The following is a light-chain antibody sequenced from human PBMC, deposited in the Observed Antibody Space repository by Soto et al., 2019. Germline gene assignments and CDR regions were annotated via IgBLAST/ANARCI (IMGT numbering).Light chain of an antibody. CDR2: DVN. V-gene: IGLV2-11*01. CDR3: CSYAGTYTRV. CDR1: SSDVANYNY. J-gene: IGLJ1*01. Sequence: QSVLTQPRSVSGSPGQSVTISCTRTSSDVANYNYVSWYQQHPGKAPKLLIYDVNKRPSGVPYRFSGSKSGNTASLTISGLQADDEADYYCCSYAGTYTRVFGTGTKVTV.